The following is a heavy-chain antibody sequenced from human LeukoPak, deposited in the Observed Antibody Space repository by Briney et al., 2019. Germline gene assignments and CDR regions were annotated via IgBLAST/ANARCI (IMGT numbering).Heavy chain of an antibody. V-gene: IGHV3-23*01. CDR1: GFTFSAYS. CDR3: ARGTERSLVGAFDY. D-gene: IGHD1-26*01. Sequence: GGSLRLSCAASGFTFSAYSMTWVRQAPGKGLEWVSLIAGNGGNTYYADSVKGRFTVSKDNSKNTLYLQMGSLRAEDMAVYYGARGTERSLVGAFDYWGQGTLVTVSS. J-gene: IGHJ4*02. CDR2: IAGNGGNT.